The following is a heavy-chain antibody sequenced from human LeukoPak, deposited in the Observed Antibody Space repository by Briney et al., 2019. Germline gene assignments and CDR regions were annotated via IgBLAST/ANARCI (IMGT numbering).Heavy chain of an antibody. CDR3: ARHETGVASTGAFDI. V-gene: IGHV4-39*01. CDR2: IYYSGST. J-gene: IGHJ3*02. Sequence: SETLSLTCTVSGGSISSSSYYWGWIRQPPGKGLEWIGSIYYSGSTYYNPSLKSRVTISVDTSKNQFSLKLSSVTAADTAVYYCARHETGVASTGAFDIWGQGTMVTVSS. CDR1: GGSISSSSYY. D-gene: IGHD6-19*01.